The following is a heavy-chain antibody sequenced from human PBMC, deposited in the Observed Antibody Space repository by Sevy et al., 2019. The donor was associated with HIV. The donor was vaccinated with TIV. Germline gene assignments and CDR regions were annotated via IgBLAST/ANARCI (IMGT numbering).Heavy chain of an antibody. CDR2: IKQDGSEK. Sequence: GGSLRLSCAASGFTFSSYWMSWVRQAPGKGLEWVANIKQDGSEKYYVDSVKGRFTISRDNAKNSLYLQMYSLRAEDTAVYYCARVRRITMVRGVMSNWFDPWGQGTLVTVSS. CDR1: GFTFSSYW. J-gene: IGHJ5*02. D-gene: IGHD3-10*01. V-gene: IGHV3-7*01. CDR3: ARVRRITMVRGVMSNWFDP.